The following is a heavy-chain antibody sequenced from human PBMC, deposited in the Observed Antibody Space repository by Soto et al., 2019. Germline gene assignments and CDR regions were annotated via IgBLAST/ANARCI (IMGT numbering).Heavy chain of an antibody. CDR2: ISAYNGNT. Sequence: QVQLVQSGAEVKKPGASVKVSCKASGYTFTSYGISWVRQAPGQGLERMGCISAYNGNTNYAKKLQGRVTMTTDTTTSTAYMELRSLRSDDTTVYYCAREINFNDYDLWSGTMNSYYGMDVWGPGNTVTVSS. CDR1: GYTFTSYG. D-gene: IGHD3-3*01. V-gene: IGHV1-18*04. J-gene: IGHJ6*02. CDR3: AREINFNDYDLWSGTMNSYYGMDV.